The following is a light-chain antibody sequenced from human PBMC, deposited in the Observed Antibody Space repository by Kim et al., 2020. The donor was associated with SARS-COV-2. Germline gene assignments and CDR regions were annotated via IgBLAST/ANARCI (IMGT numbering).Light chain of an antibody. CDR1: STNLGTNS. V-gene: IGLV1-44*01. CDR2: NHN. CDR3: AGWDDSLNAEV. Sequence: GRMVTSPCSGSSTNLGTNSEHWYQQVPETAPGALTYNHNQRPSGVPDRFSGSKSCTAASLAISGLQSEDEGDYYCAGWDDSLNAEVFGGGTQLTVL. J-gene: IGLJ7*01.